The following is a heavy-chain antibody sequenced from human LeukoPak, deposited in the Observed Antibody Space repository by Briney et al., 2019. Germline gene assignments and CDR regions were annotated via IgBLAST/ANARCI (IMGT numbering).Heavy chain of an antibody. J-gene: IGHJ4*02. CDR2: ISGSGGST. V-gene: IGHV3-23*01. CDR1: GFTFSSYA. Sequence: GGSLRLSCAASGFTFSSYAMSWVRQAPGKGLEWVSAISGSGGSTYYADPVKGRFTISRDNSKNTLYLQMNSLRAEDTAVYYCAVSGYYYCFDYWGQGTLVTVSS. D-gene: IGHD3-22*01. CDR3: AVSGYYYCFDY.